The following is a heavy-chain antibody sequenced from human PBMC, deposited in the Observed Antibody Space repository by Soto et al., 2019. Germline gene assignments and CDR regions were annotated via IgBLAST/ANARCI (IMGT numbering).Heavy chain of an antibody. CDR3: ARDGVMKQQLVFWFDP. Sequence: QVQLVESGGGVVQPGRSLRLSCAASGFTFSSYAMHWVRQAPGKGLEWVAVISYDGSNKYYADSVKGRFTISRDNSKNTLYLQMNSLRAEDTAVYYCARDGVMKQQLVFWFDPCGQGTLVTVSS. D-gene: IGHD6-13*01. J-gene: IGHJ5*02. CDR2: ISYDGSNK. CDR1: GFTFSSYA. V-gene: IGHV3-30-3*01.